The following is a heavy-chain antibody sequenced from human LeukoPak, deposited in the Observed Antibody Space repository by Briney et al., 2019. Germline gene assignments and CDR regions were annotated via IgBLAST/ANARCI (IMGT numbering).Heavy chain of an antibody. CDR2: MNPNSGNT. CDR1: GYTFTSYD. Sequence: ASVKLSCTASGYTFTSYDINWVRQAPGQGLEWMGGMNPNSGNTGYAQKFQGRVTMTRNTSISPAYMELGSLRSEDTAVYYCATSATYYYDSSGYFPPIPNWFDPWGQGTLVTVSS. D-gene: IGHD3-22*01. J-gene: IGHJ5*02. CDR3: ATSATYYYDSSGYFPPIPNWFDP. V-gene: IGHV1-8*01.